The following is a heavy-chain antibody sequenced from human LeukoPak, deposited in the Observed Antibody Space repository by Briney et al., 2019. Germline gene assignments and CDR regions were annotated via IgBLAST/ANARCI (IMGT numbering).Heavy chain of an antibody. CDR1: GGTFSSYA. V-gene: IGHV1-69*05. D-gene: IGHD3-3*01. CDR2: IIPIFGTA. CDR3: ASRARSWSGYYFDY. J-gene: IGHJ4*02. Sequence: SVKVSCKASGGTFSSYAISWVRQAPGQGLEWMGGIIPIFGTANYAQKFQGRVTITTDESTSTAYMELSSPRSEDTAVYYCASRARSWSGYYFDYWGQGTLVTVSS.